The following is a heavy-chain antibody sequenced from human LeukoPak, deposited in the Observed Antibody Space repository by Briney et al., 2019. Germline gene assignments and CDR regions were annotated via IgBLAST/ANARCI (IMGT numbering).Heavy chain of an antibody. J-gene: IGHJ4*02. CDR2: IIPIFGTA. D-gene: IGHD4-23*01. CDR1: GGTFSSYA. CDR3: SLRDTVVTRFDY. Sequence: ASVNVSCKASGGTFSSYAISWVRQAPGQGLEWTGGIIPIFGTANYAQKFQGRVTITTDESTSTAYMELSSLRSEDTAVYYCSLRDTVVTRFDYWGQGTLVTVSS. V-gene: IGHV1-69*05.